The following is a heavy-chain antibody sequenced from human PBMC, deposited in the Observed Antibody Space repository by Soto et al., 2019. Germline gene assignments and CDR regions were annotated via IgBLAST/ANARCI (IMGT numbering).Heavy chain of an antibody. CDR1: GFSFSSHE. V-gene: IGHV3-48*03. Sequence: EVQLVASEGDLVQPGGSLRLSCVDSGFSFSSHEMAWVRQAPGKGLEWISYISSGGDIVKYADSVKGRFTISRDNAKNSLYLQMNSLKVEDTAIYYCAGGVMYTGSFYEWGQGTLVTVSS. D-gene: IGHD1-26*01. CDR3: AGGVMYTGSFYE. J-gene: IGHJ4*02. CDR2: ISSGGDIV.